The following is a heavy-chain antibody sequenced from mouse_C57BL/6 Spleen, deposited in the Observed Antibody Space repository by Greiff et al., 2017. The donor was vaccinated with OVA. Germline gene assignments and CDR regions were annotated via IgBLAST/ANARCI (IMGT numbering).Heavy chain of an antibody. D-gene: IGHD2-4*01. V-gene: IGHV5-17*01. CDR2: ISSGSSTI. Sequence: EVQLVESGGGLVKPGGSLKLSCAASGFTFSDYGMHWVRQAPEKGLEWVAYISSGSSTIYYADTVKGRFTISRDNAKNTLFLQMTSLRSEDTAMYYCARHYYDYEAWFAYWGQGTLVTVSA. CDR1: GFTFSDYG. CDR3: ARHYYDYEAWFAY. J-gene: IGHJ3*01.